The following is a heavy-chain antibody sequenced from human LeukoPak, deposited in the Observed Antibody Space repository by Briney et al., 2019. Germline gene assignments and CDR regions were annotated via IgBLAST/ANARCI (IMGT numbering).Heavy chain of an antibody. Sequence: PSETLSLTCAVYGGSFSGYYWSWIRQPPGKGLEWIGEINHSGSTNYNPSLKSRVTISVDTSKNQFSLKLSSVTAADTAVYYCASVGCSSTSCSLDYWGQGTLVTVSS. V-gene: IGHV4-34*01. J-gene: IGHJ4*02. CDR1: GGSFSGYY. CDR3: ASVGCSSTSCSLDY. CDR2: INHSGST. D-gene: IGHD2-2*01.